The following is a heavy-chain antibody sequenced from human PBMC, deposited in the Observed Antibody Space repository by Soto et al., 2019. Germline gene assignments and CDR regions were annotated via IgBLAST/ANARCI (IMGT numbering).Heavy chain of an antibody. CDR1: GGSISSSSYY. CDR2: IYYSGST. V-gene: IGHV4-39*01. Sequence: SETLSLTCTVSGGSISSSSYYWGWIRQPPGKGLEWIGSIYYSGSTYYNPSLKSRVTISVDTSKNQFSLKLSSVTAADTAVYYCERLVWMVYAIDYWGQGTLVTVSS. D-gene: IGHD2-8*01. J-gene: IGHJ4*02. CDR3: ERLVWMVYAIDY.